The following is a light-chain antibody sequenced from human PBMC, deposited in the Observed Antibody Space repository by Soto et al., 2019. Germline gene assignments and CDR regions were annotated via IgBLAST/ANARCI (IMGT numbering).Light chain of an antibody. J-gene: IGKJ1*01. Sequence: DIQMTQSPSTLSASVGDRVTITCRASQSINSWLAWYQQKPGKAPQILIYDASTLKNGVPSRFSASGSGTEFILTISSLQPDDFATYYCQQYSNYWTFGQGTKVDIK. CDR3: QQYSNYWT. CDR1: QSINSW. CDR2: DAS. V-gene: IGKV1-5*01.